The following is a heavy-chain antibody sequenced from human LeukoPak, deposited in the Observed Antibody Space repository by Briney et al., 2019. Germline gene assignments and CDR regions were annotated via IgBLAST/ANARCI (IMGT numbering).Heavy chain of an antibody. Sequence: GASVKVSCKASGGTFSSYAISWVRQAPGQGLEWVGGIIPIFGTANYAQKLQGRVTMTTDTSTSTAYMELRSLRSDDTAVYYCARTPVGFNTVTPTDVRYWGQGTLVTVSS. J-gene: IGHJ4*02. CDR1: GGTFSSYA. CDR3: ARTPVGFNTVTPTDVRY. V-gene: IGHV1-69*05. D-gene: IGHD4-17*01. CDR2: IIPIFGTA.